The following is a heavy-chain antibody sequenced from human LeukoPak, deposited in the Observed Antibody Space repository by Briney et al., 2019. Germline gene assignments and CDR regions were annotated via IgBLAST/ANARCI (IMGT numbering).Heavy chain of an antibody. CDR1: GFTFSSYG. V-gene: IGHV3-30*03. D-gene: IGHD1-26*01. Sequence: GGSLRLSCAASGFTFSSYGMHWVRQAPGKGLEWVAVISHDGSNKYYADSVKGRFTISRDNSKNTLYLQMNSLRAEDTAAYYCARGSYFLLDYWGQGTLVTVSS. CDR3: ARGSYFLLDY. CDR2: ISHDGSNK. J-gene: IGHJ4*02.